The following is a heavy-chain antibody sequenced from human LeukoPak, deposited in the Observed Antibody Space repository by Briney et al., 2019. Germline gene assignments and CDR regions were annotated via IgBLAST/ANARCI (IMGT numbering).Heavy chain of an antibody. V-gene: IGHV3-74*01. CDR2: INSDGSST. Sequence: GGSLRLSCAAYGFTLSSYWMHWVRQAPGKGVVWVSCINSDGSSTTYGDSVKGGITISRDNAKNTLYLQMNSLRAEDTAVYYCAREDYSDYYMDVWGKGTTVTVSS. CDR3: AREDYSDYYMDV. CDR1: GFTLSSYW. D-gene: IGHD4-11*01. J-gene: IGHJ6*03.